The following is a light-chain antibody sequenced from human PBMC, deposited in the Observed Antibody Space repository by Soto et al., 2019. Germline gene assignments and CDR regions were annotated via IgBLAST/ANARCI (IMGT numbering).Light chain of an antibody. CDR1: QSVSSSY. V-gene: IGKV3-20*01. J-gene: IGKJ1*01. CDR2: GAS. Sequence: EIVLTQSPGTLSLSPGERATLSCRASQSVSSSYLAWYQQKPGQAPRLLIYGASSRATGIPDRFSGSGSGTDFTLTISRLAPEDFAVYYCQQYGSSFWTFGQGTKVEIK. CDR3: QQYGSSFWT.